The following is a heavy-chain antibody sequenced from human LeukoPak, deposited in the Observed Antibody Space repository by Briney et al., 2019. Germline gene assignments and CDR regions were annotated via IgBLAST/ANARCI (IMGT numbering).Heavy chain of an antibody. J-gene: IGHJ6*02. CDR2: IYYSGST. V-gene: IGHV4-59*12. CDR1: GGSISSYY. CDR3: ARESLPYGMDV. Sequence: ETLXLTCTVSGGSISSYYWSWIRQPPGKGLEWIGYIYYSGSTNYNPSLKSRVTISVDTSKNQFSLKLSSVTVADTAVYYCARESLPYGMDVWGQGTTVTVSS.